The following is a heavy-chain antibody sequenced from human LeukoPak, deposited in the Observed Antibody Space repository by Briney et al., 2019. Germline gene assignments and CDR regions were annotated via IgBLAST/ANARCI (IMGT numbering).Heavy chain of an antibody. CDR1: GYTFTSYY. D-gene: IGHD3-10*01. J-gene: IGHJ5*02. Sequence: ASVKVSCKASGYTFTSYYMHWVRQAPGQGLEWMGIINPSGGSTSYAQKFQGRVTMTRDTSISTAYMELSRLRSDDTAVYYCAREPYGSGSYYRWFDPWGQGTLVTVSS. V-gene: IGHV1-46*01. CDR3: AREPYGSGSYYRWFDP. CDR2: INPSGGST.